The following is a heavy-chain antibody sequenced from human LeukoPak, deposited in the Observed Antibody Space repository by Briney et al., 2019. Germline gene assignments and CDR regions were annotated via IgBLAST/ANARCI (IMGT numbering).Heavy chain of an antibody. CDR2: ISAYNGNT. Sequence: ASLKVSCKASGYTFTDYYMHWVRQAPGQGLEWMGWISAYNGNTNYAQKLQGRVTMTTDTSTSTAYMELRSLRSDDTAVYYCARATWDKFDWLLSPLDAFDIWGQGTMVTVPS. J-gene: IGHJ3*02. V-gene: IGHV1-18*04. D-gene: IGHD3-9*01. CDR1: GYTFTDYY. CDR3: ARATWDKFDWLLSPLDAFDI.